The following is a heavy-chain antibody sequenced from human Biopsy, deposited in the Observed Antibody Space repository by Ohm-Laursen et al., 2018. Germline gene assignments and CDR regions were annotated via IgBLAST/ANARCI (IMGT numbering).Heavy chain of an antibody. D-gene: IGHD1-26*01. CDR3: ARGEGSSWFDP. CDR1: GDSFTSYA. V-gene: IGHV1-69*10. J-gene: IGHJ5*02. CDR2: IIPIPNVA. Sequence: SVKVSCKASGDSFTSYAIGWVRQAPGQGLEWMGGIIPIPNVATYAQKFQGRITITADESTSTAYMELSSLTSDDTAVYFFARGEGSSWFDPWGHGTLVTVSS.